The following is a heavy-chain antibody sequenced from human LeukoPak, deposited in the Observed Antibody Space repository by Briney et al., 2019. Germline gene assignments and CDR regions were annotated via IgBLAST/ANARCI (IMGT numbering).Heavy chain of an antibody. CDR3: ARDDRSYYYYGMDV. J-gene: IGHJ6*02. V-gene: IGHV3-21*04. CDR2: IDTDSTYI. Sequence: GGSLRLSCAASGFTFSNYDMNWVRQSPGKGLEWVSSIDTDSTYIHYADSVKGRFTISRDNAKNSLYLQMNSLRAEDTAVYYCARDDRSYYYYGMDVWGQGTTVTVSS. CDR1: GFTFSNYD.